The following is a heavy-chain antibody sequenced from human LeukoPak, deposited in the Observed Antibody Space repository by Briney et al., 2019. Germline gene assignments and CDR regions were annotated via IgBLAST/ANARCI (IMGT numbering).Heavy chain of an antibody. Sequence: GGSLSLSCAASGFTFSSYAMHWVRQAPGKGLEWVAVISYDGSNKYYADSVKGRFTISRDNSKNTLYLQMNSLRAEDTAVYYCARAPVPYSSSWYYFDYWGQGTLVTVSS. J-gene: IGHJ4*02. D-gene: IGHD6-13*01. CDR2: ISYDGSNK. CDR3: ARAPVPYSSSWYYFDY. CDR1: GFTFSSYA. V-gene: IGHV3-30-3*01.